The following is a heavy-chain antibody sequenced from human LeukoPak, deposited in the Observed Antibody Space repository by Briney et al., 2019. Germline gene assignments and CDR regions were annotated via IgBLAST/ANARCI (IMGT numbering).Heavy chain of an antibody. Sequence: PGGSLRLSCAASGFTFSSYGMHWVRQAPGKGLEWEAFIRYDGSNKYYADSVKGRFTISRDNSKNTLYLQMNSLRAEDTAVYYCAKDRGRDLNRPGRKEVVPAAVGYYFDYWGQGTLVTVSS. J-gene: IGHJ4*02. CDR3: AKDRGRDLNRPGRKEVVPAAVGYYFDY. V-gene: IGHV3-30*02. D-gene: IGHD2-2*01. CDR2: IRYDGSNK. CDR1: GFTFSSYG.